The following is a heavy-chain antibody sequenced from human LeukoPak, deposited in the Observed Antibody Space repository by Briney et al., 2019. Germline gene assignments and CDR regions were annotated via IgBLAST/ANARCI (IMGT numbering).Heavy chain of an antibody. V-gene: IGHV3-15*01. J-gene: IGHJ4*02. D-gene: IGHD3-3*01. Sequence: GGSLRLSCAASGFTFSHALMNWVRQAPGKGLEWVGRIKSKTDGGTTDYAAPMKGRFTISRDDSKNTLYLQMNSLKTEDTAVYYCTTDNYDFWSGYYTAYWGQGTLVTVSS. CDR2: IKSKTDGGTT. CDR3: TTDNYDFWSGYYTAY. CDR1: GFTFSHAL.